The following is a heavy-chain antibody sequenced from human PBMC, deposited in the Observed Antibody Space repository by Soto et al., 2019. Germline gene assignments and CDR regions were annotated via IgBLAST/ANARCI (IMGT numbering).Heavy chain of an antibody. V-gene: IGHV1-3*01. CDR3: ARQAEGVYNYCY. CDR1: GYTFTSYA. D-gene: IGHD5-12*01. J-gene: IGHJ4*02. Sequence: QVHLVQSGAEVKKPGASVKVSCKASGYTFTSYAMHWVRQAPGQRLEWMGWIDAGNGNTKYSQKFQGRVTITRDTSASTAYMELSSLRSEDTAVYYCARQAEGVYNYCYWGQGTLVTVSS. CDR2: IDAGNGNT.